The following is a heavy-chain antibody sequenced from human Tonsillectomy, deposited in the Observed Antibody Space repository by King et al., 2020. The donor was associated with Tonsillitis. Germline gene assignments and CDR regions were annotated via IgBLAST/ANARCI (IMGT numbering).Heavy chain of an antibody. Sequence: VQLVESGGGVVQPGRSLRLSCAASGFTFSSYGMHWVRQAPGKGLEWVAVISYDGSNKYYADSVKGRFTISRDNSKNTLYLQMNSLRAEDTAVYYCAKGGLRRPLEFDPWGQGTLVTVSS. J-gene: IGHJ5*02. V-gene: IGHV3-30*18. D-gene: IGHD5-12*01. CDR3: AKGGLRRPLEFDP. CDR2: ISYDGSNK. CDR1: GFTFSSYG.